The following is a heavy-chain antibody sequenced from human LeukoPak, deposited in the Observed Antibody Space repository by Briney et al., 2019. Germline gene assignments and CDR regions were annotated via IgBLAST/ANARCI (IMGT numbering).Heavy chain of an antibody. CDR1: GGSFSGYY. D-gene: IGHD6-13*01. CDR2: INHSGST. V-gene: IGHV4-34*01. Sequence: SETLSLTCAVYGGSFSGYYWSWIRQPPGKGLEWIGEINHSGSTNYNPSLKSRVTISVDTSKNQFSLKLSSVTAADTAVYYCARHGSSSWYSYYYYYMDVWGKGTTVTISS. J-gene: IGHJ6*03. CDR3: ARHGSSSWYSYYYYYMDV.